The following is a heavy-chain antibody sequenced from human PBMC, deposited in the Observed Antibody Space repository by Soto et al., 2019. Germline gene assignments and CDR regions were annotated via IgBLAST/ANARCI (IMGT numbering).Heavy chain of an antibody. CDR2: INPNSGNI. V-gene: IGHV1-8*01. D-gene: IGHD3-10*01. CDR3: ARGRASGSYYLLDY. Sequence: ASVKVSCKASGNTFTSYDINWVRQATGHGLEWMGWINPNSGNIGYAQKLQGRVTMTRDTAIRKAHMEVSRLRSDDTAVYYCARGRASGSYYLLDYWGQGTLVTVSS. J-gene: IGHJ4*02. CDR1: GNTFTSYD.